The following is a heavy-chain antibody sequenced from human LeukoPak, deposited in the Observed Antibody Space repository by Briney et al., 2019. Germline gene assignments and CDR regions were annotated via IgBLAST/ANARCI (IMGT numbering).Heavy chain of an antibody. V-gene: IGHV1-46*01. D-gene: IGHD2-2*01. Sequence: ASVKVSCKASGYTFTSYYMHWVRQAPGQGLEWMGIINPSGGSTSYAQKFQGRVTMTRDTSTSTVYMELSSLRSEDTAVYYCARGPRTVVVPAATNNWFDPWGQGTLVTVSS. J-gene: IGHJ5*02. CDR1: GYTFTSYY. CDR2: INPSGGST. CDR3: ARGPRTVVVPAATNNWFDP.